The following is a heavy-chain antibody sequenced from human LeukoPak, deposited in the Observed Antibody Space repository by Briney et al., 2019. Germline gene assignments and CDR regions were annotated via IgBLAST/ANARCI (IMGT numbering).Heavy chain of an antibody. Sequence: PGGSLRLSCAASGFSFSDYYMSWIRQSPGKGLEWMSYISSSGTTIYYADSVKGRFTISRDNAKNSLSLQMNSLRADDTAVYYCARDPRGFSYHTYDYWGQGTRVTVSS. CDR2: ISSSGTTI. D-gene: IGHD5-18*01. V-gene: IGHV3-11*04. CDR1: GFSFSDYY. CDR3: ARDPRGFSYHTYDY. J-gene: IGHJ4*02.